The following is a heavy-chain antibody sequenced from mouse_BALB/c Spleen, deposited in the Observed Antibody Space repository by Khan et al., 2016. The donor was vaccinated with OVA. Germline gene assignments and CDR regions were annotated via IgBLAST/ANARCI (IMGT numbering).Heavy chain of an antibody. D-gene: IGHD2-13*01. CDR2: INPHIGET. V-gene: IGHV1-20*02. J-gene: IGHJ2*01. CDR3: TRVYRGDFDY. Sequence: EVQLQESGPELVRPGASVKISCTASGYSFTGYFMNWVMQSHGKSLEWIGRINPHIGETFYNQRFKDKATLTVDESSSTAYMQLRSLASEDSAVYYCTRVYRGDFDYWGQGTTVTVSS. CDR1: GYSFTGYF.